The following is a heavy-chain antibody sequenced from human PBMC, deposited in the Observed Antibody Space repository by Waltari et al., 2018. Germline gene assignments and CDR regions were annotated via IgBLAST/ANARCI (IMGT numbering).Heavy chain of an antibody. CDR2: INQYGSDT. CDR1: DFTLRVSS. Sequence: QLVESGGGLVQPGGSLRLPCAASDFTLRVSSMSWVRQAPGKGLEWVANINQYGSDTKYGDSVKGRFIISRDNAENSLYLQMNSLRADDTAVYYCARVWSGSPFFDFWGQGVLVSVSS. J-gene: IGHJ4*02. D-gene: IGHD3-10*01. V-gene: IGHV3-7*01. CDR3: ARVWSGSPFFDF.